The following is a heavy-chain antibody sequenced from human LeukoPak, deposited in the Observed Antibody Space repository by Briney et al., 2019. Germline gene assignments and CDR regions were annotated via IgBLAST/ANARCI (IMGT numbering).Heavy chain of an antibody. CDR1: GYTFTGYF. CDR2: VNPNSGDT. J-gene: IGHJ4*02. CDR3: ARDRRQQLVGDYFDH. Sequence: ASVKVSCKASGYTFTGYFMHWVRQAPGQGLEWMGWVNPNSGDTNYAEKFLGRVTMTRDTSISTAYMELSRLRSNDTAVYYCARDRRQQLVGDYFDHWGQGTLVTVSS. V-gene: IGHV1-2*02. D-gene: IGHD6-13*01.